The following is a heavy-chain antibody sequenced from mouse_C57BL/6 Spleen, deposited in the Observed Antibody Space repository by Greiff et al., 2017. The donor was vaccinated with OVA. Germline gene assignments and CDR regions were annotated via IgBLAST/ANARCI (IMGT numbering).Heavy chain of an antibody. Sequence: QVQLQQSGAELVRPGASVKVSCKASGYAFTNYWMHWVKQRPGQGLEWIGVINPGSGGTNYNEKFKGKATLTADKSSSTAYMQLSSLTSEDSGVFYYAKGGYWGQGTTLTVSS. J-gene: IGHJ2*01. CDR3: AKGGY. V-gene: IGHV1-54*01. CDR1: GYAFTNYW. CDR2: INPGSGGT.